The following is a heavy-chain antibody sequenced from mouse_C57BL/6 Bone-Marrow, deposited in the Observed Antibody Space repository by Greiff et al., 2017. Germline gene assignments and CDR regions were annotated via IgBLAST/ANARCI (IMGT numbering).Heavy chain of an antibody. J-gene: IGHJ4*01. CDR3: TRDPLSSYAMDY. V-gene: IGHV5-9-1*02. CDR2: ISSGGDYI. Sequence: EVKLVESGEGLVKPGGSLKLSCAASGFTFSSYAMSWVRQTPEKRLEWVAYISSGGDYIYYADTVKGRFTISRDNDRNTLYLQMSSLKSEDTAMYYCTRDPLSSYAMDYWGQGTSVTVSS. D-gene: IGHD1-1*01. CDR1: GFTFSSYA.